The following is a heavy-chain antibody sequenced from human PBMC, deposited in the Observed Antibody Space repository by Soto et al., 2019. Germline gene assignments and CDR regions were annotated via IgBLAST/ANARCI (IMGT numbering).Heavy chain of an antibody. J-gene: IGHJ6*02. CDR1: GFTFSDYY. CDR3: ARPLQYCTNGVCYGYHGMDV. D-gene: IGHD2-8*01. V-gene: IGHV3-11*06. CDR2: ISSSSSYT. Sequence: GGSLRLSCAASGFTFSDYYMSWIRQAPGKGLEWVSYISSSSSYTNYADSVKGRFTISRDNAKNSLYLQMNSLRAEDTAVYYCARPLQYCTNGVCYGYHGMDVWGQGTTVTVSS.